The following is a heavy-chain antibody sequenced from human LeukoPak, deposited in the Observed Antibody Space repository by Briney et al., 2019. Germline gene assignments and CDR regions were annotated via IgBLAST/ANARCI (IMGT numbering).Heavy chain of an antibody. CDR1: GYSFTNYW. CDR2: MYPGASDN. J-gene: IGHJ4*02. D-gene: IGHD3-10*01. V-gene: IGHV5-51*01. CDR3: AASTYGSASYVAFDA. Sequence: GESPQTSRKGSGYSFTNYWIGWVRQMPGKGVEWRGIMYPGASDNSSSLSFQGPITISAAKSMSTTYLEWSSLKAKATAIYYGAASTYGSASYVAFDAWGQGTPVSVAS.